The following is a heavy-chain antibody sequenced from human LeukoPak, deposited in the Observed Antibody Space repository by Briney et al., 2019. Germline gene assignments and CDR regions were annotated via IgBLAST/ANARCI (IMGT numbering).Heavy chain of an antibody. J-gene: IGHJ4*02. D-gene: IGHD2-15*01. CDR3: AKPVFGGGYCSGGSCYPGPYFDY. CDR1: GFPFSSYA. Sequence: RSGGSLILSCAASGFPFSSYAMSWVRQAPGKGLEWVSAISGSGGSTYYADSVKGRFTISRDNSKNTLYLQMNSLRAEDTAVYYCAKPVFGGGYCSGGSCYPGPYFDYWGQGTLVTVSS. CDR2: ISGSGGST. V-gene: IGHV3-23*01.